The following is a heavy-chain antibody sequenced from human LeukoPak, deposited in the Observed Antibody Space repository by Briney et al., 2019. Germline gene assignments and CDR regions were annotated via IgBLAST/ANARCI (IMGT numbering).Heavy chain of an antibody. CDR3: ARGRSIAARPGYFQH. J-gene: IGHJ1*01. V-gene: IGHV1-46*01. CDR2: INPSGGST. Sequence: ASVKVSCKSSGYTFTSFGIIWVRQAPGQGLEWMGIINPSGGSTSYAQKFQGRVTMTRDTSTSTVYMELNSLRSEDTAVYYCARGRSIAARPGYFQHWGQGTLVTVSS. D-gene: IGHD6-6*01. CDR1: GYTFTSFG.